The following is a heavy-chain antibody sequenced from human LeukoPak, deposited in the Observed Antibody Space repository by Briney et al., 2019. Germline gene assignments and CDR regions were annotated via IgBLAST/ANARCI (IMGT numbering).Heavy chain of an antibody. CDR1: GGSISSSSYY. V-gene: IGHV4-39*01. Sequence: SETLSLTCTVSGGSISSSSYYWGWIRQPPGKGLEWVGSIYYSGSTYYNPSPKSRVTISVDTSKNQFSLKLSSVTAADTAVYYCASGTYYYDSSGYYPDAFDIWGQGTMVTVSS. J-gene: IGHJ3*02. CDR2: IYYSGST. CDR3: ASGTYYYDSSGYYPDAFDI. D-gene: IGHD3-22*01.